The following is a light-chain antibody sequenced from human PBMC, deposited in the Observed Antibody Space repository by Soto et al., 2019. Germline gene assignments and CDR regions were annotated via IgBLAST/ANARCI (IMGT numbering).Light chain of an antibody. CDR2: DAS. CDR1: QSVSSY. J-gene: IGKJ1*01. V-gene: IGKV3-11*01. CDR3: QHYHSYSEA. Sequence: EIVLTQSPATLSLSPGERATLSCRASQSVSSYLAWYQQKPGQAPRLLIYDASNRATGIPARFSGSGSGTEITLTISSLQPDDFATYYCQHYHSYSEAFGQGTKVDIK.